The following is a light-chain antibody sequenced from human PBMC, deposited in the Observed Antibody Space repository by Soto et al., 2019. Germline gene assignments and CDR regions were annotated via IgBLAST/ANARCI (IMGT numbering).Light chain of an antibody. CDR3: QSYDSSLSTYV. V-gene: IGLV1-40*01. CDR1: SSNIGAGYD. CDR2: GNS. J-gene: IGLJ1*01. Sequence: QSVLTQPPSVSGAPGQRVTISCTGSSSNIGAGYDVHWYQQLPGTAPKLLIYGNSNRPSGVPDRFSGSKSGTSASLAITGLKAEDEDDYSCQSYDSSLSTYVFGTGTKVTVL.